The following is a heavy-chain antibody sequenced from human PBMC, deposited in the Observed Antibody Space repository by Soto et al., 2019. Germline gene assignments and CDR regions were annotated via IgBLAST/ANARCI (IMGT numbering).Heavy chain of an antibody. CDR1: GYTFTSYY. CDR3: ARVGEYGYYMDV. J-gene: IGHJ6*03. D-gene: IGHD3-10*01. Sequence: QVQLVQSGAEVKKPGASVKVSCKASGYTFTSYYMHWVRQAPGQGLEWMGIINPSGGSTSYAQKFQGRATMTTDASTSTVYMELSSLRSEDTAVYYCARVGEYGYYMDVWGKGTTVTVSS. CDR2: INPSGGST. V-gene: IGHV1-46*03.